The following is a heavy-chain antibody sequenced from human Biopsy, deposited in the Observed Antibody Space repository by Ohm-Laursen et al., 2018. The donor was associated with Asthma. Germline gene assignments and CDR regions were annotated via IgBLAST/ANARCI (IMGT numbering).Heavy chain of an antibody. CDR1: GFNFRSYG. J-gene: IGHJ4*02. Sequence: SLRLSCTASGFNFRSYGMSWVRQAPGKGLDWVSGINWNGGSTGYADSVKGRFTISRDNAKNSLYLQMNSLRAEGTALYHWGRDMGGFGSGWFPVEFWGQGTLVTVSS. V-gene: IGHV3-20*01. D-gene: IGHD6-19*01. CDR3: GRDMGGFGSGWFPVEF. CDR2: INWNGGST.